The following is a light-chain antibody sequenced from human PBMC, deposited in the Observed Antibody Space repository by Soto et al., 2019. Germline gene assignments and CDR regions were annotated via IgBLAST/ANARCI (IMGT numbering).Light chain of an antibody. Sequence: EIVMTQSPATLSMSPVEGATLSCRASQSISTKVAWYQQQRGQAPRLLIYGASSRATGIPDRFSGSGSGTDFTLTISRLEPEDFSVYYCHQYGTAPLTFGPGTKVDIK. J-gene: IGKJ3*01. CDR3: HQYGTAPLT. CDR1: QSISTK. CDR2: GAS. V-gene: IGKV3-20*01.